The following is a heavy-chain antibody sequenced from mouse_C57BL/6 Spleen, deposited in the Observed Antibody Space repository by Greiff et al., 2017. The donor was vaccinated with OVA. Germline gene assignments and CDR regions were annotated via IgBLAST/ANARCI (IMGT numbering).Heavy chain of an antibody. D-gene: IGHD3-3*01. J-gene: IGHJ4*01. CDR1: GYTFTDYY. CDR3: ARGDGDYYAMDY. V-gene: IGHV1-26*01. CDR2: INPNNGGT. Sequence: EVQLQQSGPELVKPGASVKISCKASGYTFTDYYMNWVKQSHGKSLEWIGDINPNNGGTSYNQKFKGKATLTVDKSSSTAYMELRSLTSEDSAVDYCARGDGDYYAMDYWGQGTSVTVSS.